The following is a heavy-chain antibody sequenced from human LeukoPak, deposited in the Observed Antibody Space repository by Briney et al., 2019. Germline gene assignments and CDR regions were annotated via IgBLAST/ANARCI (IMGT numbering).Heavy chain of an antibody. J-gene: IGHJ4*02. Sequence: ASVKVSCKASGYTLTGYYMHWVRQAPGRGLEWMGWINPNSGDTNYAQKFQGRVTMTRDTSISTAYMELSSLTSDDAAVYYCARGRYGLLSGYDYWGQGAMVTVSS. CDR2: INPNSGDT. D-gene: IGHD3-22*01. CDR3: ARGRYGLLSGYDY. CDR1: GYTLTGYY. V-gene: IGHV1-2*02.